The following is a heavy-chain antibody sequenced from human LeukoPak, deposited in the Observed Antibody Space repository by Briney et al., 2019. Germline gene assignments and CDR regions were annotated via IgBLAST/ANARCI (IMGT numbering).Heavy chain of an antibody. CDR1: GYTFTSYY. D-gene: IGHD2-15*01. J-gene: IGHJ6*02. CDR3: ARAFRYCSGGSCYSYYYYGMDV. Sequence: VASVKVSCKASGYTFTSYYMHWVRQAPGQGLEWMGIINPSGGSTSYAQKFQGRVTMTRDTSTSTVYMELRSLRSDDTAVYYCARAFRYCSGGSCYSYYYYGMDVWGQGTTVTVSS. CDR2: INPSGGST. V-gene: IGHV1-46*01.